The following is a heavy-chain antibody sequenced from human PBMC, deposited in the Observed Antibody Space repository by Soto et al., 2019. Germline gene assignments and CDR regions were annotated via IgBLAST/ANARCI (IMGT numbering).Heavy chain of an antibody. J-gene: IGHJ5*02. V-gene: IGHV4-39*01. CDR3: ARHYRDILTGYYAYNWFDP. CDR2: IYYSGRST. CDR1: GGSISSSSYY. D-gene: IGHD3-9*01. Sequence: SENLSLTCTAYGGSISSSSYYWGWIRQPPGKGLEWIGSIYYSGRSTYYNPSLKSRVTISVDTSKNQFSLKLSSVTAADTAVYYCARHYRDILTGYYAYNWFDPRGKGVLLTVS.